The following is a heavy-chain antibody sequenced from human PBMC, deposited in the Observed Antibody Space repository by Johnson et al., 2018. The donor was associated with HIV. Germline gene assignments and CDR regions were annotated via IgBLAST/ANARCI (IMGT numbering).Heavy chain of an antibody. CDR3: AKSGLFVLVVYAPDVLDI. J-gene: IGHJ3*02. D-gene: IGHD2-8*02. CDR1: GFTFSTYA. V-gene: IGHV3-64*01. Sequence: VQLVESGGGLVRPGGSLRLSCAASGFTFSTYAMHSVRQAPGKGLEYVSAISSNGGRKYYANSVKGRFTISRDNSKNTLYLQMNSLRAEDTAVYYCAKSGLFVLVVYAPDVLDIWGQGTMVTVSS. CDR2: ISSNGGRK.